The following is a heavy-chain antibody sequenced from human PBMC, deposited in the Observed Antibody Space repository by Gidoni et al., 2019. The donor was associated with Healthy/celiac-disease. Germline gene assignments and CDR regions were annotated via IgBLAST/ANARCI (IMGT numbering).Heavy chain of an antibody. V-gene: IGHV3-21*01. CDR3: ATGLAARQESDY. Sequence: EVQLVESGGGLVKPGGSLRLSCAASGFTFSSYSMNWVRQAPGKGLEWVSSISSSSSYIYYADSVKGRFTISRDNAKNSLYLQMNSLRAEDTAVYYCATGLAARQESDYWGQGTLVTVSS. CDR1: GFTFSSYS. CDR2: ISSSSSYI. D-gene: IGHD6-6*01. J-gene: IGHJ4*02.